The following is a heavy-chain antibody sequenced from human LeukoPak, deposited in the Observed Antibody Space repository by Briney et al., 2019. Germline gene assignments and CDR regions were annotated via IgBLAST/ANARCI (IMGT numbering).Heavy chain of an antibody. V-gene: IGHV1-8*02. J-gene: IGHJ4*02. D-gene: IGHD6-6*01. CDR2: MNPNSGNT. CDR1: GYTFTSYG. CDR3: ARAYHYSSSPGFDY. Sequence: ASVKVSCKASGYTFTSYGISWVRQAPGQGLEWMGWMNPNSGNTGYAQKFQGRVTMTRNTSISTAYMELSSLRSEDTAVYYCARAYHYSSSPGFDYWGQGALVTVSS.